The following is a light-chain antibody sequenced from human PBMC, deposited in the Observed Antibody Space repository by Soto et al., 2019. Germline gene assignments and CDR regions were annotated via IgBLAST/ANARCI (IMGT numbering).Light chain of an antibody. CDR3: SSYSTTTTAI. Sequence: QSALTQPASVSGSPGQSITIACTGSSSDIGGHNFVSWYQQHPGKAPRLLIYDVFKRPSGVSRRFSGSKSGNTASLTISGLRAEDEAAYYCSSYSTTTTAIFGGGTKLTVL. CDR2: DVF. V-gene: IGLV2-14*03. CDR1: SSDIGGHNF. J-gene: IGLJ2*01.